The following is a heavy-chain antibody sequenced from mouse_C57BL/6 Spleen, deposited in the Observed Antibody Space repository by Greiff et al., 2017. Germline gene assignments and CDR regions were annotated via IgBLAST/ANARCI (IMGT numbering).Heavy chain of an antibody. CDR3: ARNDLLYFDV. J-gene: IGHJ1*03. V-gene: IGHV1-82*01. CDR1: GYAFSSSW. D-gene: IGHD2-10*01. Sequence: QVQLKQSGPELVKPGASVKISCKASGYAFSSSWMNWVKQRPGKGLEWIGRIYPGDGDTNYNGKFKGKATLTADKSSSTAYMQLSSLTSEDSAVYFCARNDLLYFDVWGTGTTVTVSS. CDR2: IYPGDGDT.